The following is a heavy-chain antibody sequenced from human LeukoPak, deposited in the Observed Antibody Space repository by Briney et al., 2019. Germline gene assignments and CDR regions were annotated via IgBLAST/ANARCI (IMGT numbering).Heavy chain of an antibody. Sequence: ASVKVSCKASGYTFTSYYMHWVRQAPGQGLEWMGIINPSGGSTSYAQKFQGRVTMTRDTSTSTVYMELSSLRSEDTAVYYCARVGRYDSSGYYYLDAFDTWGQGTMVTVSS. CDR2: INPSGGST. CDR3: ARVGRYDSSGYYYLDAFDT. CDR1: GYTFTSYY. J-gene: IGHJ3*02. D-gene: IGHD3-22*01. V-gene: IGHV1-46*01.